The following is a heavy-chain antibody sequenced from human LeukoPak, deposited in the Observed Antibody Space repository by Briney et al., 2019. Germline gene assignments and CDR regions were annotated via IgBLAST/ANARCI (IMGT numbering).Heavy chain of an antibody. J-gene: IGHJ5*02. CDR3: ARDLSESGAS. V-gene: IGHV3-9*01. Sequence: PGRSLRLSCADPGFRFVAYGMYSVRPAPGKGLEWVSGITWNSDDMAYADSVKGRFTISRDNAKNSVYLQMNSLRAEDTATYYCARDLSESGASWGQGTLVTVSS. CDR1: GFRFVAYG. D-gene: IGHD7-27*01. CDR2: ITWNSDDM.